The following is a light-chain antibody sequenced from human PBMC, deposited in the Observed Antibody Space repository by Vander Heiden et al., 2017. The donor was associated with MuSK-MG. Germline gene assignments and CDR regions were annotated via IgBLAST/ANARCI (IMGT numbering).Light chain of an antibody. CDR3: QQEGYSPYT. Sequence: EIVLTQSPGTLSFSPGERATLSCRASQSISSTYLAWYQQKPGQAPRLLIYGASTRATGIPDRFSGSGSGTDFTLTISRLEPEDCAVYYCQQEGYSPYTFGQGTKVEIK. V-gene: IGKV3-20*01. J-gene: IGKJ2*01. CDR2: GAS. CDR1: QSISSTY.